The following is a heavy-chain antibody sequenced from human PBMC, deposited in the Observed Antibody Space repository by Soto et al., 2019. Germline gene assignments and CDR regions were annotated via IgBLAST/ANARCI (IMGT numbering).Heavy chain of an antibody. V-gene: IGHV3-73*01. CDR1: GFTFSGSA. Sequence: PGGSLRLSCAASGFTFSGSAMHWVRQASGKGLEWVGRIRSKANSYATAYAASVKGRFTISRDDSKNTAYLQMNSLKTEDTAVYYCTKVPEIATSSSWYWYYWGQGTLVTVSS. D-gene: IGHD6-13*01. CDR3: TKVPEIATSSSWYWYY. CDR2: IRSKANSYAT. J-gene: IGHJ4*02.